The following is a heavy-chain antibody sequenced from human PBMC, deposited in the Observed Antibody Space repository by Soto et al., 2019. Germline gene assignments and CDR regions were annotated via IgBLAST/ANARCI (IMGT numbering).Heavy chain of an antibody. CDR3: AKHDNDFLTAYFGPPFDH. Sequence: TGGSLRLSCAASGFTFTSYAMSWVRQAPGKGLEWVSITSGSGDNIYYADSVKGRFTISRDNSKNTLYLQIHNLRAGDTAIYYCAKHDNDFLTAYFGPPFDHWGQGTLVTVSS. V-gene: IGHV3-23*01. D-gene: IGHD3-9*01. CDR2: TSGSGDNI. CDR1: GFTFTSYA. J-gene: IGHJ4*02.